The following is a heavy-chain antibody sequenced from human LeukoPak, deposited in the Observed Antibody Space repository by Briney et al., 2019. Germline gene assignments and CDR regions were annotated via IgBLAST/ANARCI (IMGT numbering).Heavy chain of an antibody. CDR1: GFSVRNNY. CDR2: IYAGDTI. D-gene: IGHD3/OR15-3a*01. Sequence: GGSLRLSCVVSGFSVRNNYVSWVRQAPGKGLEWVSVIYAGDTIHYADSVKGRFTISRDNSKNTVYLQMNSLRAEDTALYYYATIGTGDYREDSWGQGTLVTVSS. J-gene: IGHJ4*02. V-gene: IGHV3-66*01. CDR3: ATIGTGDYREDS.